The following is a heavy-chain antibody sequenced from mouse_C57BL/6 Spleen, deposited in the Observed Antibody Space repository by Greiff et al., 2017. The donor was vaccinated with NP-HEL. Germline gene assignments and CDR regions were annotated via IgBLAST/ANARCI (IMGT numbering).Heavy chain of an antibody. V-gene: IGHV1-59*01. CDR3: AREDW. J-gene: IGHJ3*02. CDR2: IDPSDSYT. CDR1: GYTFTSYW. Sequence: QVQLQQSGAELVRPGTSVKLSCKASGYTFTSYWMHWVKQRPGQGLEWIGVIDPSDSYTNYNQKFKGKATLTVDTSSSTAYMQLSSLTSEDSAVYYCAREDWWGQGTLVTVSA.